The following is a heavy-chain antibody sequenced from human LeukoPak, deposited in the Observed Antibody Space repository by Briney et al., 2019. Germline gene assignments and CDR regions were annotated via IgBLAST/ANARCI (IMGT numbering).Heavy chain of an antibody. CDR3: ARELTLAVAGSRSGLWGKVAPTTTRREYYFDY. D-gene: IGHD6-19*01. CDR2: INPNSGGT. J-gene: IGHJ4*02. Sequence: ASVKVSCKASGYTFTGYYMHWVRQAPGQGLEWMGWINPNSGGTNYAQKFQGRVTMTRDTSISTAYMELSRLRSDDTAVYYCARELTLAVAGSRSGLWGKVAPTTTRREYYFDYWGQGTLVTVSS. V-gene: IGHV1-2*02. CDR1: GYTFTGYY.